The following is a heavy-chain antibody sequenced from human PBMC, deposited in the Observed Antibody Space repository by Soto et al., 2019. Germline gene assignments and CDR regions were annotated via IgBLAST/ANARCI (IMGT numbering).Heavy chain of an antibody. CDR3: RRGYRRSGYYENPLFDN. CDR2: IRSQPYGGTT. J-gene: IGHJ4*02. V-gene: IGHV3-49*03. CDR1: GFTFGDYA. Sequence: PGGSLRLSCTSSGFTFGDYAMSWFRQAPGKGLEWVGFIRSQPYGGTTEYAASVKGRFNISRDDSKSIAYLQLNSLKIEDTAVYYCRRGYRRSGYYENPLFDNWGQGTLVTVSS. D-gene: IGHD3-22*01.